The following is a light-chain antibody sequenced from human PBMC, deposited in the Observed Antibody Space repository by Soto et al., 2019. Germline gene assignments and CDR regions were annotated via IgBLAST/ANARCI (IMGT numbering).Light chain of an antibody. J-gene: IGLJ1*01. CDR2: EVR. Sequence: QSALTQPASVSGSPGQSITISCTGTSSDVVRYNYVSWYQQYPGKAPYLMIYEVRTRPSGVSDRFSGSKSGNTASLTISGLQAEDEADYYCTSYTSSSTYVFGTGTKLTVL. CDR3: TSYTSSSTYV. V-gene: IGLV2-14*01. CDR1: SSDVVRYNY.